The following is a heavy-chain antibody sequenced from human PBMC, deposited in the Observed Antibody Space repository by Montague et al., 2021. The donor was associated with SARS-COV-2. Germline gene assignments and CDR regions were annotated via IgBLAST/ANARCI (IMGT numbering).Heavy chain of an antibody. D-gene: IGHD3-10*01. CDR1: GGSVSSGDYS. Sequence: TLSLTCVVSGGSVSSGDYSWSWIRQSPGKGLEWIGYIYQSGSAXYNPSLKSRVTISIDTSNNQFSLNLRSVTAADTGLYYCATGTRMYGIDFWGQGTTVTVSS. CDR3: ATGTRMYGIDF. CDR2: IYQSGSA. J-gene: IGHJ6*02. V-gene: IGHV4-30-2*06.